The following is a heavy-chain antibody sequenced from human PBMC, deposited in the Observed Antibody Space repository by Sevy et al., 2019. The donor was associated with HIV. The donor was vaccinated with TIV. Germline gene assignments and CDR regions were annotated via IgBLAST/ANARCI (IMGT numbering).Heavy chain of an antibody. CDR2: IIPIFGTK. D-gene: IGHD3-22*01. V-gene: IGHV1-69*13. Sequence: ASVKVYCKASGGTFSSYPFSCVRQAPGQGLEWMGGIIPIFGTKKSAQKFQGRLTMNADESTSTAYMERSSLRSDDTPVNYCALDAQVTMSIAVGFFEYWGQGTLVTVSS. J-gene: IGHJ4*02. CDR1: GGTFSSYP. CDR3: ALDAQVTMSIAVGFFEY.